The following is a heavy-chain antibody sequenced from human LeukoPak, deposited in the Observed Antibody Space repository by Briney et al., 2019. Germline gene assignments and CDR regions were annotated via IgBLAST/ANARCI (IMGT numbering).Heavy chain of an antibody. CDR3: ARDRGSQPFIDY. J-gene: IGHJ4*02. V-gene: IGHV4-61*01. CDR1: GGSISSSSYY. CDR2: VFHTGST. Sequence: SETLSLTCTVSGGSISSSSYYWGWIRQPPGKGLEWIGYVFHTGSTNYNPSLKSRVTISVDTSKNQFSLKLSSVTAADTAVYYCARDRGSQPFIDYWGQGTLITVSS.